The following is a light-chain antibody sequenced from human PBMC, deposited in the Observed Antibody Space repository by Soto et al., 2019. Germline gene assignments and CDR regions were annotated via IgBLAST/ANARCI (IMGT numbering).Light chain of an antibody. J-gene: IGKJ2*01. CDR1: QSIRSN. V-gene: IGKV3-15*01. CDR3: QQRSNWPMYT. Sequence: EIVMTQSPATLSVSPGDRATLSCRASQSIRSNLAWYQQRPGQAPRLLIYAASSRATGIPARFSGTESGTEFTLTISSLEPEDFAVYYCQQRSNWPMYTFGQGTKLEIK. CDR2: AAS.